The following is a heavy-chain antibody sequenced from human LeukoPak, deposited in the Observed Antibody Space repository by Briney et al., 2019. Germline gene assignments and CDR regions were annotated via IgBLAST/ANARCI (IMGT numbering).Heavy chain of an antibody. Sequence: SETLSLTCTVSGGSISSGGYYWSWIRQPPGKGLEWIGEINHSGSTNYNPSLKSRVTISVDTSKNQFSLKLSSVTAADTAVYYCARLVVPAAASSVYNWFDPWGQGTLVTVSS. CDR3: ARLVVPAAASSVYNWFDP. CDR1: GGSISSGGYY. CDR2: INHSGST. V-gene: IGHV4-39*07. D-gene: IGHD2-2*01. J-gene: IGHJ5*02.